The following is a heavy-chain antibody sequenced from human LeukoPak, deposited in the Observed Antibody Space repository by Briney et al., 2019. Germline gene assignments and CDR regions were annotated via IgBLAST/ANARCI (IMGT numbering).Heavy chain of an antibody. Sequence: ASVKVSCKASGYTFTGYYMHWVRQAPGQGLEWMGWINPNNGDTHYAQKFQGTVTMTRDTSISTAYMELSSLRSDDTAVYYCARGVAGVYFYYFMDVWGKGTTVTVSS. CDR3: ARGVAGVYFYYFMDV. J-gene: IGHJ6*03. CDR1: GYTFTGYY. V-gene: IGHV1-2*02. D-gene: IGHD1-14*01. CDR2: INPNNGDT.